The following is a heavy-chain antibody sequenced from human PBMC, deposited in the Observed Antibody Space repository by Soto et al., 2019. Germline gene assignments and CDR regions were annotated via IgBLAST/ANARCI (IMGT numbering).Heavy chain of an antibody. CDR3: ASTKYDRSAYYSRYPGL. V-gene: IGHV1-69*13. CDR2: IIPIFGTA. Sequence: SVEVSCKASGGTFSSYAISWVRQAPGQGLDWMGRIIPIFGTANYAQKFQGRVTITADESTSTAYMELGSLRSEDRDVYSCASTKYDRSAYYSRYPGLWGWGT. CDR1: GGTFSSYA. D-gene: IGHD3-22*01. J-gene: IGHJ2*01.